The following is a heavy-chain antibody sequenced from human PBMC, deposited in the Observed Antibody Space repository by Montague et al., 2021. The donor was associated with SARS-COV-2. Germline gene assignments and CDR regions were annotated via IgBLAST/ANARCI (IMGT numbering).Heavy chain of an antibody. CDR2: IDADAYDQ. CDR3: SRGSDSGSGRFDY. CDR1: GFNFKNYA. Sequence: SLRLSCAAFGFNFKNYAMHWVRQAPDKGLEWVSDIDADAYDQYYADSVKGRFTISRDDAKNTLYLQMNSLRVDDTAVYYCSRGSDSGSGRFDYWGQGTLVSVSS. D-gene: IGHD5-12*01. V-gene: IGHV3-30*04. J-gene: IGHJ4*02.